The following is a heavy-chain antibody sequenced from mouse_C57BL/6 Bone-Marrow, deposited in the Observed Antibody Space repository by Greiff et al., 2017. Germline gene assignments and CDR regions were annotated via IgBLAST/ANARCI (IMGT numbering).Heavy chain of an antibody. Sequence: VQLQQSGAELVKPGASVKLSCKASGYTFTESTIHWVKQRSGQGLEWIGWFYPGSGSIKYNEKFKDKATLTADKSASTVYMELSRLTSEDSAVYFCARHEDTVGATDYFDYWGQGTTLTVSS. D-gene: IGHD1-1*01. CDR3: ARHEDTVGATDYFDY. V-gene: IGHV1-62-2*01. CDR1: GYTFTEST. CDR2: FYPGSGSI. J-gene: IGHJ2*01.